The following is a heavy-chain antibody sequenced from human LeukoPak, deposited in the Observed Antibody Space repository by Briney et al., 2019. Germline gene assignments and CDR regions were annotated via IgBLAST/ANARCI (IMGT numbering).Heavy chain of an antibody. V-gene: IGHV3-48*01. CDR1: GFTFSSHC. CDR2: ISSSSSTI. J-gene: IGHJ4*02. CDR3: ARDKPRITMVRGVINPIDY. Sequence: GGSLRLSCAASGFTFSSHCMNWVRQAPGKGLEWVSYISSSSSTIYYADSVKGRFTISRDNAKNSLYLQMNSLRAEDTAVYYCARDKPRITMVRGVINPIDYWGQGTLVTVSS. D-gene: IGHD3-10*01.